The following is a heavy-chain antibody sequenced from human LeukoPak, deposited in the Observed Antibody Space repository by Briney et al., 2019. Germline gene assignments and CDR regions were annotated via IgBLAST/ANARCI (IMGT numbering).Heavy chain of an antibody. CDR3: ANCDILTGYRN. V-gene: IGHV4-34*01. CDR2: INHSGST. Sequence: SSETLSLTCAVYGGSFSGYYWSWIRQPPGKGLEWIGEINHSGSTNYNPSLKSRVTISVDTSKNQFSLKLSSVTAADTAVYYCANCDILTGYRNWGQGTLVTVSS. J-gene: IGHJ4*02. D-gene: IGHD3-9*01. CDR1: GGSFSGYY.